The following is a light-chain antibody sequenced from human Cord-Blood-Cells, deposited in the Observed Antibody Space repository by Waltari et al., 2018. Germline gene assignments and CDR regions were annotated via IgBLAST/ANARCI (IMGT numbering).Light chain of an antibody. CDR1: QSVSSY. CDR2: DAS. CDR3: QQRSNWPLT. Sequence: EIVLTQSQATLSLSPGERATLSCRASQSVSSYLAWYQQHPGQAPSLLIYDASNRATGIPARFSGSMSGTDFTLTISSLEPEDLAVYYCQQRSNWPLTFGGGTEVEIK. V-gene: IGKV3-11*01. J-gene: IGKJ4*01.